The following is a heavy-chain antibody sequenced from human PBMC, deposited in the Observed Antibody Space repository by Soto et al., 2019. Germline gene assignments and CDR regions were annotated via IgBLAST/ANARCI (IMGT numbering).Heavy chain of an antibody. D-gene: IGHD3-22*01. CDR1: GYTFTSYG. Sequence: QVQLVQSGAEVKKPGASVKVSCKASGYTFTSYGISWVRQAPGQGLEWMGWIGAYNGNTNYAQKLQGRVTMTTDTSTRTAYMELRSLRSDDTAVYYCAKTPHTGTMIAYYYGMDVWGQGTTVTVSS. CDR2: IGAYNGNT. J-gene: IGHJ6*02. CDR3: AKTPHTGTMIAYYYGMDV. V-gene: IGHV1-18*01.